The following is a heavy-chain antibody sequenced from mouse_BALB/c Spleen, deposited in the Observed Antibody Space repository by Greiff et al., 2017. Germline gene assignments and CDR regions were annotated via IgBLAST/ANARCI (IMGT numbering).Heavy chain of an antibody. Sequence: QVTLKESGPGILQPSQTLSLTCSFSGFSLSTSGMGVRWFRQPSGKGLEWLAHIYWDDDKRYNLSLKSRLTISKDTSRNQVFLKITSVDTADTATYYRARSYYDYAWFADWGQGTLVTVSA. J-gene: IGHJ3*01. CDR1: GFSLSTSGMG. D-gene: IGHD2-4*01. CDR3: ARSYYDYAWFAD. V-gene: IGHV8-12*01. CDR2: IYWDDDK.